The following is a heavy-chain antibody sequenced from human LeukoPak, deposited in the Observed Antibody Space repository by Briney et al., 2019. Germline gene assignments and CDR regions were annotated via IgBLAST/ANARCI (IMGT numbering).Heavy chain of an antibody. CDR3: ARAGGYGALDAFDI. CDR1: GGSFTIYS. Sequence: ASETLSLTCAVYGGSFTIYSWTWIRQSPGKGLEWIGEINHSGNTNYNPSLKSRVTISVDTSKNQFSLKLSSVTAADTAVYYCARAGGYGALDAFDIWGQGTMVTVSS. J-gene: IGHJ3*02. V-gene: IGHV4-34*01. CDR2: INHSGNT. D-gene: IGHD4-17*01.